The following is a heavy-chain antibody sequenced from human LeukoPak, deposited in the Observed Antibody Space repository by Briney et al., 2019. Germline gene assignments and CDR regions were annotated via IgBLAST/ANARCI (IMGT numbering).Heavy chain of an antibody. CDR1: GGPFSGYY. CDR3: AREQWAYRSYYASSGYHDY. V-gene: IGHV4-4*07. D-gene: IGHD3-22*01. J-gene: IGHJ4*02. CDR2: IYTSGST. Sequence: SETLSLTCAVYGGPFSGYYWSWIRQPAGKGLEWIGRIYTSGSTNYSPSLKSRVTISVDTSRNQFSLSLTSVTAADTAMYYCAREQWAYRSYYASSGYHDYWGQGTLVTVSS.